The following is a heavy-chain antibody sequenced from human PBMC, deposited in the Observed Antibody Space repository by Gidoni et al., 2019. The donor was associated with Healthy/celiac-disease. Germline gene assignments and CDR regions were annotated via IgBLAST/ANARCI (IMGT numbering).Heavy chain of an antibody. V-gene: IGHV3-49*03. Sequence: EVQLVVSGVGLVQPGRSLRLSCTASGFTFVAYAMSWFRQAPGKGLEWVGFIRSKAYGGTTEYAASVKGRFTISRDDSKSIAYLQMNSLKTEDTAVYYCTREGEYYDSSGWEYYFDYWGQGTLVTVSS. CDR3: TREGEYYDSSGWEYYFDY. J-gene: IGHJ4*02. CDR2: IRSKAYGGTT. D-gene: IGHD3-22*01. CDR1: GFTFVAYA.